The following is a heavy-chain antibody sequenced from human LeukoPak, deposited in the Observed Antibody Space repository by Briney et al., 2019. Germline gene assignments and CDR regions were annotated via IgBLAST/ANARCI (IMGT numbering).Heavy chain of an antibody. J-gene: IGHJ4*02. Sequence: SETLSLTCAVYGGSFSGYYWSWIRQPPGKGLEWIGEINHSGSTNYNPSLKSRVTISVDTSKNQFSLKLSSVTAADTAVYYCAREPPGYYFDYWGQGTLVTVSS. CDR2: INHSGST. D-gene: IGHD7-27*01. V-gene: IGHV4-34*01. CDR3: AREPPGYYFDY. CDR1: GGSFSGYY.